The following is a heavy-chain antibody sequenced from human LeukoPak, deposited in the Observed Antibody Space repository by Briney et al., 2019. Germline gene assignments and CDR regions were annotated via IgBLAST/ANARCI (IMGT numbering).Heavy chain of an antibody. J-gene: IGHJ4*02. V-gene: IGHV4-59*01. CDR3: ARVVGTNHFDY. D-gene: IGHD6-19*01. Sequence: SETLSLTCTVSGGSISSYYWSWIRQPPGKGLEWIGYIYYSGSTNYNPSLKSRVTISVDTSKNQFSLKLSSVTAADTAVYYCARVVGTNHFDYWDQGTLVTVSS. CDR2: IYYSGST. CDR1: GGSISSYY.